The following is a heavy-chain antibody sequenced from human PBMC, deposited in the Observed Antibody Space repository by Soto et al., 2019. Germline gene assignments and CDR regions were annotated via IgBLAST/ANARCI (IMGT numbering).Heavy chain of an antibody. V-gene: IGHV4-34*01. J-gene: IGHJ6*02. D-gene: IGHD4-4*01. Sequence: AVYGGSFSGYYWSWIRQPPGKGLEWIGEINHSGSTNYNPSLKSRVTISVDTSKNQFSLKLSSVTAADTAVYYCARMGPTATTDWPYYYYYYGMDVWGQGTTVTVSS. CDR2: INHSGST. CDR1: GGSFSGYY. CDR3: ARMGPTATTDWPYYYYYYGMDV.